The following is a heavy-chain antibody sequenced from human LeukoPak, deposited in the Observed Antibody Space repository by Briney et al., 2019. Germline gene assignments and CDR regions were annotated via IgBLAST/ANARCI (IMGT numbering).Heavy chain of an antibody. J-gene: IGHJ4*02. V-gene: IGHV3-7*05. CDR1: GFSFGSYW. CDR2: IKQDGSEK. Sequence: TGGSLRLSCVASGFSFGSYWMAWVRQAPGKGLEWVANIKQDGSEKYYVDSVKGRFTISRDNAKNSLYLQMNSLRAEDTAVYYCAGGWYRYYFDYWGQGTLVTVSS. D-gene: IGHD6-19*01. CDR3: AGGWYRYYFDY.